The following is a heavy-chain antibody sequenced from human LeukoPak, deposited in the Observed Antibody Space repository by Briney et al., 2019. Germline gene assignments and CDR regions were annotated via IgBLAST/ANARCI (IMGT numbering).Heavy chain of an antibody. CDR1: GGSFSGYY. V-gene: IGHV4-34*01. J-gene: IGHJ4*02. D-gene: IGHD6-19*01. Sequence: SETLSLTCAVYGGSFSGYYWSWIRQPPGKGLEWIGEINHSGSTNYNPSPKSRVTISVDTSKNQFSLKLSSVTAADTAVYYCARGRSDSSGWAHFDYWGQGTLVTVSS. CDR3: ARGRSDSSGWAHFDY. CDR2: INHSGST.